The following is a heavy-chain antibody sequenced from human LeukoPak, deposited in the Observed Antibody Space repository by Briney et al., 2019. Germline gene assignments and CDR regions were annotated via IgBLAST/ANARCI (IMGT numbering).Heavy chain of an antibody. V-gene: IGHV4-34*01. J-gene: IGHJ4*02. CDR2: INHSGST. D-gene: IGHD6-19*01. Sequence: PSETLSLTCAVYGGSFSGYYWSWIRQPPGKGLEWIGEINHSGSTNYNPSLKSRVTISVDKSKNQFSLKLSSVTAADTAVYYCARYHSGWDYWGQGTLVTVSS. CDR3: ARYHSGWDY. CDR1: GGSFSGYY.